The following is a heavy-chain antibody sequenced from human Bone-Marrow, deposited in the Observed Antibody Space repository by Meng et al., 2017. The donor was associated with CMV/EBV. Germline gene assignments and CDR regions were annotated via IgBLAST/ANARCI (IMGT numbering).Heavy chain of an antibody. D-gene: IGHD3-10*01. Sequence: GGSLRLSCVASESTFRRSAMTWVRQGPGKGLEWVSGISGSGVGTYYADSVKGQFTISRDNSKNTLYLQMNSLRAEDTAVYYCAKDGSYRSDDYWGQGALVTVSS. CDR3: AKDGSYRSDDY. J-gene: IGHJ4*02. V-gene: IGHV3-23*01. CDR1: ESTFRRSA. CDR2: ISGSGVGT.